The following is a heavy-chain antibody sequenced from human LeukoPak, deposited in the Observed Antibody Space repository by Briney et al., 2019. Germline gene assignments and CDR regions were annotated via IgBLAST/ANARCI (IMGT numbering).Heavy chain of an antibody. Sequence: SETLSLTCAVYGGSFSGYYWSWIRQSPGKGLEWIGEINHSGSTNYSPSLKSRVTISVDTSKNQFSLKLSSVTAADTAVYYCARHDSSGHYYFDYWGQGTLVTVSS. V-gene: IGHV4-34*01. CDR1: GGSFSGYY. CDR3: ARHDSSGHYYFDY. D-gene: IGHD3-22*01. CDR2: INHSGST. J-gene: IGHJ4*02.